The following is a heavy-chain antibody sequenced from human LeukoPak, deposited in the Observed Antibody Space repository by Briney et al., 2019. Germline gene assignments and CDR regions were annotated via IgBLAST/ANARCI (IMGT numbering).Heavy chain of an antibody. CDR3: ARVLRDYYDSRNFIDY. V-gene: IGHV1-46*01. J-gene: IGHJ4*02. Sequence: ASVKVSCKASGYTFTSYYMHWVRQAPGQGLEWMGIINPSGGSTSYAQKFQGRVTMTRDMSTSTVYMELSSLRSEDTAVYYCARVLRDYYDSRNFIDYWGQGTLVTVSS. CDR2: INPSGGST. CDR1: GYTFTSYY. D-gene: IGHD3-22*01.